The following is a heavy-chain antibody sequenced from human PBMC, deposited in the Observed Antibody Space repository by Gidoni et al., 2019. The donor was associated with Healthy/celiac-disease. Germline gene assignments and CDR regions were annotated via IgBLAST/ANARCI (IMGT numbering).Heavy chain of an antibody. J-gene: IGHJ4*02. Sequence: QVQLVESGGGVVQPGRSLRLSCAASGFTFSSYGMPWVRQAPGKGLEWVAVIWYDGSNKYYADSVKGRFTISRDNSKNTLYLQMNSLRAEDTAVYYCARDPPNDCSGGSCYPLYYFDYWGQGTLVTVSS. CDR3: ARDPPNDCSGGSCYPLYYFDY. CDR2: IWYDGSNK. CDR1: GFTFSSYG. D-gene: IGHD2-15*01. V-gene: IGHV3-33*01.